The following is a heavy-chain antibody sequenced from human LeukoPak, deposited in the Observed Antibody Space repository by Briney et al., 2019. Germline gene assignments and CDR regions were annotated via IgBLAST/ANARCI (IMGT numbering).Heavy chain of an antibody. D-gene: IGHD3-16*01. CDR3: GRRGGGGGFYDF. J-gene: IGHJ4*02. Sequence: GGSLRLSCAASGFTFSNYWMHWVRQVPGKGPVWVSRMNSDGSSINYADSVKGRFTISRDNSKNTLYLQMNSLRAEDTALYYFGRRGGGGGFYDFWGQGTLVTVSS. CDR2: MNSDGSSI. CDR1: GFTFSNYW. V-gene: IGHV3-74*01.